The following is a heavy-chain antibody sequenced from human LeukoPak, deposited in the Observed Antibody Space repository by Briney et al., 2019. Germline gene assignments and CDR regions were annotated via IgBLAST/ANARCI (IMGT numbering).Heavy chain of an antibody. Sequence: PGESLRLSCAASGFSFSDYWMSWVRQSPEKGLEWVANIKEDGSARYYVDSVKGRFTISRDNAKNSLYLQMRSLRAEDTAIYYCARGPPNWGYDYWGPGTLVTVSS. V-gene: IGHV3-7*03. CDR3: ARGPPNWGYDY. CDR1: GFSFSDYW. J-gene: IGHJ4*02. D-gene: IGHD7-27*01. CDR2: IKEDGSAR.